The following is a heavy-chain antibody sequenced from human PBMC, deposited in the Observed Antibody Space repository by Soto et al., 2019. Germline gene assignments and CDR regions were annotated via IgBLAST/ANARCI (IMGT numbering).Heavy chain of an antibody. CDR2: IWYDGSNK. Sequence: LRLSCAASGFTFSSYGMHWVRQAPGKGLEWVAVIWYDGSNKYYADSVKGRFTISRDNAKNTRYLHMNSLRDEDTAVYSCARDLFPYYYDSSGSVYGMDVWGQGTTVTVSS. CDR1: GFTFSSYG. D-gene: IGHD3-22*01. V-gene: IGHV3-33*01. CDR3: ARDLFPYYYDSSGSVYGMDV. J-gene: IGHJ6*02.